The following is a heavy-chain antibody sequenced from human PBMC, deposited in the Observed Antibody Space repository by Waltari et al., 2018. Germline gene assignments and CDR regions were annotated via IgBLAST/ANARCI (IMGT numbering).Heavy chain of an antibody. Sequence: VQLVESGGGLVQPGGSLRLSCAASGFTFSSYAMSWVRQAPGKGLEWLGRIKSKRDGGTIDYAATVIGRFTISRDDSKSTLYLQMDSLKNEDTGIYYCTTDPRYWGQGTLVTVPS. D-gene: IGHD2-15*01. CDR2: IKSKRDGGTI. J-gene: IGHJ4*02. CDR3: TTDPRY. CDR1: GFTFSSYA. V-gene: IGHV3-15*01.